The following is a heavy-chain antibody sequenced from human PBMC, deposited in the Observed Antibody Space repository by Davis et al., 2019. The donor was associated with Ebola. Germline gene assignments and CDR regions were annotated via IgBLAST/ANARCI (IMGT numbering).Heavy chain of an antibody. CDR3: ARDSDDYSFDY. J-gene: IGHJ4*02. CDR2: IKQDGTEE. D-gene: IGHD4-11*01. Sequence: GESLKISCAASGFTFSSYWMTWVRQAPGKGLEWVANIKQDGTEESYVDSVKGRFTISRDNAKNSLNLQMNSLRPEDTAVYYCARDSDDYSFDYWGQGTLVTVSS. V-gene: IGHV3-7*01. CDR1: GFTFSSYW.